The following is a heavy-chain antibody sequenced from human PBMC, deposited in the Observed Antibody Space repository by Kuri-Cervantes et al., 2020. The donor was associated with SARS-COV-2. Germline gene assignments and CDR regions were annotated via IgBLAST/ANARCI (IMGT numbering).Heavy chain of an antibody. Sequence: SVKVSCKASGGTFSSYAISWVRQAPGQGLEWMGRIIPILGIANYAQKFQGRVTITADKSTSTAYMELSSLRSEDTAVYYCARDQDIVVVPADYNDHWGQGTLVTVSS. D-gene: IGHD2-2*01. V-gene: IGHV1-69*04. CDR2: IIPILGIA. CDR3: ARDQDIVVVPADYNDH. J-gene: IGHJ4*02. CDR1: GGTFSSYA.